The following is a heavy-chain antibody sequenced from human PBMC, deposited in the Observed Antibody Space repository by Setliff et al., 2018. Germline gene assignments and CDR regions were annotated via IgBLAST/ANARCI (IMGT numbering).Heavy chain of an antibody. CDR2: LIPFFGTT. V-gene: IGHV1-69*13. Sequence: SVKVSCKASGYIFTDYGVSWVRQAPGQRPEWMGRLIPFFGTTIYAQRFQGRVTITADESTTTVFMELNSLRSEDTAIYYCARDSRQWLEGGASGDMDIWGQGTMVTVSS. CDR1: GYIFTDYG. CDR3: ARDSRQWLEGGASGDMDI. J-gene: IGHJ3*02. D-gene: IGHD6-19*01.